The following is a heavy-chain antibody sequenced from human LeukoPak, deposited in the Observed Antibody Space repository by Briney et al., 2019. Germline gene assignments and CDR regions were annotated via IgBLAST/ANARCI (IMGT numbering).Heavy chain of an antibody. J-gene: IGHJ5*02. D-gene: IGHD3-3*01. V-gene: IGHV3-21*01. Sequence: PGGSLRLSCAASGFTFSSYSMNWVRQAPGKGLEWVSSISSSSSYIYYADSVKGRFTISRDNAKNSLYLQMNSLRAEDTAVYYCASWDPDYDLWSGARFDLWGQGTLVTVSS. CDR2: ISSSSSYI. CDR3: ASWDPDYDLWSGARFDL. CDR1: GFTFSSYS.